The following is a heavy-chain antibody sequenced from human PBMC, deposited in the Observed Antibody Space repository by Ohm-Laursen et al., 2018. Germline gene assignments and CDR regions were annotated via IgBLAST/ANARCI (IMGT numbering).Heavy chain of an antibody. CDR2: INQDGSEK. CDR3: VRDRRGGSIELRA. J-gene: IGHJ4*02. Sequence: SLRLSCAAFGFTFSTYWMNWFRQAPGKGLESVASINQDGSEKYFVDSVRGRFTIYRDNAKNSLYLQMNSLRAEDTAVYYCVRDRRGGSIELRAGGQGALVTVSS. CDR1: GFTFSTYW. V-gene: IGHV3-7*01. D-gene: IGHD6-6*01.